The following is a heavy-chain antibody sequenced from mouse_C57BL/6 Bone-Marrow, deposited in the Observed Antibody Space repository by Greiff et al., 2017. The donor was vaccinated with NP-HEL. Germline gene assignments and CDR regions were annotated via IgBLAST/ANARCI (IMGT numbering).Heavy chain of an antibody. V-gene: IGHV14-4*01. J-gene: IGHJ4*01. CDR1: GFNIKDDY. CDR2: IDPENGDT. D-gene: IGHD1-1*01. CDR3: TTGGSSPYAMDY. Sequence: VHVKQSGAELVRPGASVKLSCTVSGFNIKDDYMHWVKQRPEQGLEWIGWIDPENGDTEYASKFQGTATITADTSSNTAYLQLSSLTSENTAVYYGTTGGSSPYAMDYWGQGTSVTVAS.